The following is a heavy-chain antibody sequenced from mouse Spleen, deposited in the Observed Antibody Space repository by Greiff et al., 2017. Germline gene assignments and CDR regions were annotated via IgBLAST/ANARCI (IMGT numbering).Heavy chain of an antibody. J-gene: IGHJ4*01. Sequence: EVQLVESGAELVRPGASVPLSCTASGFNIKDDYMHWVKQRPEQGLEWIGWIDPETGDTAYASKFQGKATITADTSSNTAYLQLSSLTSEDTAVYYCTTGYYGSSYAMDYWGQGTSVTVSS. CDR1: GFNIKDDY. CDR2: IDPETGDT. V-gene: IGHV14-4*01. D-gene: IGHD1-1*01. CDR3: TTGYYGSSYAMDY.